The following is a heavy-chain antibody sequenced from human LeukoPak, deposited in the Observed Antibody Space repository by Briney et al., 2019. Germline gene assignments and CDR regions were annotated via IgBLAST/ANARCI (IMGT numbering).Heavy chain of an antibody. V-gene: IGHV1-18*01. CDR2: ISAYNGNT. CDR1: GYTFTSYG. Sequence: ASVKVSCKASGYTFTSYGISWVRRAPGQGLEWMGWISAYNGNTNYAQKLQGRVTMTTDTSTSTAYMELRSLRSDDTAVYYCARQTDFWSGYYGLDYWGQGTLVTVSS. J-gene: IGHJ4*02. D-gene: IGHD3-3*01. CDR3: ARQTDFWSGYYGLDY.